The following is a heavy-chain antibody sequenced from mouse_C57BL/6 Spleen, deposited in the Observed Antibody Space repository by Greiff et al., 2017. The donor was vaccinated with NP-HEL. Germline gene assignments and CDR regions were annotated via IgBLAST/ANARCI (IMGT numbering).Heavy chain of an antibody. J-gene: IGHJ4*01. CDR3: ARSRYYGSNYVDYYAMDY. CDR1: GYTFTSYW. V-gene: IGHV1-53*01. Sequence: QVQLQQPGTELVKPGASVKLSCKASGYTFTSYWMHWVKQRPGQGLEWIGNINPSNGGTNYNEKFKSKATLTVDKSSSTAYMQRSSLTSEDSAVYYCARSRYYGSNYVDYYAMDYWGQGTSVTVSS. D-gene: IGHD1-1*01. CDR2: INPSNGGT.